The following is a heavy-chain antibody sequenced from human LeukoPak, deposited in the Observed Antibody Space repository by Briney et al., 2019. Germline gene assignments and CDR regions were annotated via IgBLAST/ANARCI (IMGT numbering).Heavy chain of an antibody. CDR1: GYTFTSYG. V-gene: IGHV1-18*01. J-gene: IGHJ6*03. CDR3: ARSIGTMVRGYYYYYYMDV. Sequence: ASVKVSCKASGYTFTSYGISWVRQAPGQGLERMGWISAYNGNTNYAQKLQGRVTMTTDTSTSTAYMELRSLRSDDTAVYYCARSIGTMVRGYYYYYYMDVWGKGTTVTVSS. D-gene: IGHD3-10*01. CDR2: ISAYNGNT.